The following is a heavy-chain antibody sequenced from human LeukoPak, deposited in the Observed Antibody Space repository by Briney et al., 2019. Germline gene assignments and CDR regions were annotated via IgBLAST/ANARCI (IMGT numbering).Heavy chain of an antibody. D-gene: IGHD5-24*01. J-gene: IGHJ4*02. CDR3: ARHTGGRDGYPDY. Sequence: SETLSLTCTVSGGSISSYYWSWIRQPPGKGLEWIGYIYYSGSTNYNPSLKSRVTISVDTSKNQFSLKLSSVTAADTAVYYCARHTGGRDGYPDYWGQGTLVTVSS. CDR1: GGSISSYY. CDR2: IYYSGST. V-gene: IGHV4-59*08.